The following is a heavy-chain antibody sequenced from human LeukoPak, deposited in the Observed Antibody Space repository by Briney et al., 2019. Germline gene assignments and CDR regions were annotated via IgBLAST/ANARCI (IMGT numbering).Heavy chain of an antibody. V-gene: IGHV3-66*01. D-gene: IGHD1-26*01. CDR2: IYSGGST. J-gene: IGHJ3*01. CDR3: ARDSLNHLYSGSYVGL. CDR1: RFTFSDYY. Sequence: GGSLRLSCAASRFTFSDYYMSWIRQAPGKGLEWVSVIYSGGSTYYADSVKGRFTISRDNSKNTLCLQMNSLRAEDTAVYYCARDSLNHLYSGSYVGLWGQGTMVTVSS.